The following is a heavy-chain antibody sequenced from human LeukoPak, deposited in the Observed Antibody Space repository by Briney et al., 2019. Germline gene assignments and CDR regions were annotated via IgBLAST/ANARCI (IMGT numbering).Heavy chain of an antibody. CDR2: ISGSGTDI. Sequence: GGSLRLSCEASGFTFSDPYMSWIRQAPGKGLECLSYISGSGTDINYADSVRGRFTISRDNAKNLLYLQMNDLRVEDTAVYYCARTARRLDYWGQGTLVTVSS. CDR1: GFTFSDPY. D-gene: IGHD5-18*01. V-gene: IGHV3-11*04. J-gene: IGHJ4*02. CDR3: ARTARRLDY.